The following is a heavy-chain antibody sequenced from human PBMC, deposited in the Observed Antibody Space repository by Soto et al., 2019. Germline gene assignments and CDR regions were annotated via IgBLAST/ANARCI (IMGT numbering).Heavy chain of an antibody. Sequence: PESLSLTSTVSGGSISGYYWSWVRQPAGKGLEWVGRIYSDGATNYSPSLKGRVPMSLDTSKNQFSLHLNSVTAADTAVYYCSGMGCSNSKCSTRVMDVWGQGTTVTV. D-gene: IGHD2-2*01. CDR2: IYSDGAT. CDR1: GGSISGYY. CDR3: SGMGCSNSKCSTRVMDV. J-gene: IGHJ6*02. V-gene: IGHV4-4*07.